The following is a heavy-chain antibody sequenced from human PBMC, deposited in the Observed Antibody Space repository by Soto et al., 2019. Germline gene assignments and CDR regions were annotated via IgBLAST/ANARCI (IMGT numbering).Heavy chain of an antibody. CDR1: GYTFTSYD. J-gene: IGHJ4*02. CDR2: MNPNSGNT. Sequence: VQLVQSGSEVKKPGASVKVSCKASGYTFTSYDINWVRQATGQGLEWMGWMNPNSGNTGYAQKFQGRVTMTRNTSIITAYMERSSLRYEATAVYYCAKGSFSSWFHYFYYWGQGTLVTFSS. V-gene: IGHV1-8*01. CDR3: AKGSFSSWFHYFYY. D-gene: IGHD6-13*01.